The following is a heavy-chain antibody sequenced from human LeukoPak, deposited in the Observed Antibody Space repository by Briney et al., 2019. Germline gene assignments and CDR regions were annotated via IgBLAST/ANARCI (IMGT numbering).Heavy chain of an antibody. CDR3: ARAPAPEWLLSYFDY. J-gene: IGHJ4*02. CDR2: IYYSGST. D-gene: IGHD3-3*01. Sequence: SETLSLTCTVSGGSVSSGSYYWSWIRQPPGKGLEWIGYIYYSGSTNYNPSLKSRVTISVDTSKNQFSLKLSSVTAADTAVYYCARAPAPEWLLSYFDYWGRGTLVTVSS. V-gene: IGHV4-61*01. CDR1: GGSVSSGSYY.